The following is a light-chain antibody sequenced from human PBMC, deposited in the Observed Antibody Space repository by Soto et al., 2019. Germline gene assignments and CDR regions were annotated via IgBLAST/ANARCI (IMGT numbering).Light chain of an antibody. CDR1: QSINNW. J-gene: IGKJ1*01. CDR2: DAS. CDR3: QQYDTYWWT. Sequence: DIQLTQSPSTLSASVGDRVTITCRASQSINNWLAWYQQKPGKAPNLLIYDASTLESGVPSRFSGSGSGTEFTLNISSVRPDDFATYYCQQYDTYWWTFGQGTKVEIK. V-gene: IGKV1-5*01.